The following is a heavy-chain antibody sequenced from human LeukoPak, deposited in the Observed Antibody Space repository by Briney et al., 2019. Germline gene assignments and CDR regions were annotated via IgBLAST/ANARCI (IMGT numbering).Heavy chain of an antibody. J-gene: IGHJ5*02. CDR1: GFTFSSYA. CDR2: ISYDGSNK. CDR3: ARGYCSSTNCSGRLDP. D-gene: IGHD2-2*01. V-gene: IGHV3-30-3*01. Sequence: PGRSLRLSCAASGFTFSSYAMHWVRQAPGKGLEWVAVISYDGSNKYYADSVKGRFTISRDNSKNTLYLQMNSLRAEDTAVYYCARGYCSSTNCSGRLDPWGQGTLVTVSS.